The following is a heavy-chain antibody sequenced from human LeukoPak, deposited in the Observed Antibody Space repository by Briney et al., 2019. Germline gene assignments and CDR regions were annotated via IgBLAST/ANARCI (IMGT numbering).Heavy chain of an antibody. CDR2: IYTSGST. V-gene: IGHV4-4*07. CDR3: ARDKKKARYDSSGYYVGFDI. D-gene: IGHD3-22*01. Sequence: SETLSLTCTVSGGSISSYYWSWIRQPAGKGLEWIGRIYTSGSTNYNPSLKSRVTMSVDTSKNHFSLKLSSVTAADTAVYYCARDKKKARYDSSGYYVGFDIWGQGTMVTVSS. CDR1: GGSISSYY. J-gene: IGHJ3*02.